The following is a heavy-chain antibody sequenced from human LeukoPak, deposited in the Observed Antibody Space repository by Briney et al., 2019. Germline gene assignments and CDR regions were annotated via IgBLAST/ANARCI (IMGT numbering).Heavy chain of an antibody. D-gene: IGHD4-17*01. CDR3: AKITKATTPNY. V-gene: IGHV3-23*01. Sequence: GGSLRLSCAASGFTFSTYAMTWVRQAPGKGLEWVSSISGSSGDTYYADSVKGRFSISRDNSKNTVYLQMSDLRAEDTAVYYCAKITKATTPNYWGQGTLVTVSS. CDR2: ISGSSGDT. CDR1: GFTFSTYA. J-gene: IGHJ4*02.